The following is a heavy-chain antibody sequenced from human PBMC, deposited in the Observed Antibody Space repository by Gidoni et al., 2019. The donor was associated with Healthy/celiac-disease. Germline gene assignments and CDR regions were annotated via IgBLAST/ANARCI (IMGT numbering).Heavy chain of an antibody. D-gene: IGHD2-2*01. CDR1: GGSISSYY. Sequence: QVQLQESGPGLVKPSETLSLTCTVSGGSISSYYWSWIRQPPGKGLEWIGYIYYSGSTNYNPSLKSRVTISVDTSKNQFSLKLSSVTAADTAVYYCARDFQPYGMDVWGQGTTVTVSS. J-gene: IGHJ6*02. CDR2: IYYSGST. CDR3: ARDFQPYGMDV. V-gene: IGHV4-59*01.